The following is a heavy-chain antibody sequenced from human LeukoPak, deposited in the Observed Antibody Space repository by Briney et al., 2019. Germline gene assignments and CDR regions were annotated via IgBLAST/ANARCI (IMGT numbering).Heavy chain of an antibody. CDR1: GVTVSSSH. D-gene: IGHD6-19*01. J-gene: IGHJ4*02. CDR3: AKASQWLAFDY. CDR2: IYNADNT. Sequence: GGSLRLSCAASGVTVSSSHMTWVRQAPGKGLEWVSTIYNADNTNYADSVKGRFTISRDNSENTLYLQMNSLRAEDTAVYFCAKASQWLAFDYWGQGTLVTVSS. V-gene: IGHV3-66*01.